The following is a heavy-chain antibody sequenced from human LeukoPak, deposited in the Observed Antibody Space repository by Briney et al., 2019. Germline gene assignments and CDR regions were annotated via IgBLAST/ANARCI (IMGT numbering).Heavy chain of an antibody. Sequence: ESGPALVKPTQTLTLTCTFSGFSLSTSGMRVSWIRLPPGKALEWLARIDWDDDKFHSTSLKTRLTISKDTSKNQVVLTMTNMDPVDTATYYCARSSGYDLNFDYWGQGTLVTVSS. J-gene: IGHJ4*02. CDR3: ARSSGYDLNFDY. D-gene: IGHD5-12*01. V-gene: IGHV2-70*04. CDR1: GFSLSTSGMR. CDR2: IDWDDDK.